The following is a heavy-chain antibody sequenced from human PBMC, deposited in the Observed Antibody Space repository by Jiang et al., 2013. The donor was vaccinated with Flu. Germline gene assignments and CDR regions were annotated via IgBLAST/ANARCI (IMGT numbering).Heavy chain of an antibody. J-gene: IGHJ5*02. CDR2: IYYSGST. CDR3: ARSLNWFDP. CDR1: GGSISSSSYY. Sequence: GSGLVKPSETLSLTCTVSGGSISSSSYYWGWIRQPPGKGLEWIGSIYYSGSTYYNPSLKSRVTISVDTSKNQFSLKLSSVTAADTAVYYCARSLNWFDPWGQGTLVTVSS. V-gene: IGHV4-39*01.